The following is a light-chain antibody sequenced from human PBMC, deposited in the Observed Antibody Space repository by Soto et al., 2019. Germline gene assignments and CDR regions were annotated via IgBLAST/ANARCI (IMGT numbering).Light chain of an antibody. CDR1: SSNIGAGYD. V-gene: IGLV1-40*01. CDR2: GNS. Sequence: QSALTQPPSVSGAPGQRVTISCTESSSNIGAGYDVHWYQQLPGTAPKLLIYGNSNRPSGVPDRFSGSKSGTSASLAITGLQAEDEADYYCQSYDSSLSAVVFGGGTQLTVL. CDR3: QSYDSSLSAVV. J-gene: IGLJ2*01.